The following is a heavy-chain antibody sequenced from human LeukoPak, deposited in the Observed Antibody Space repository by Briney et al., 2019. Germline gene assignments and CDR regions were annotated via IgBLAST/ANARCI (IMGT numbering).Heavy chain of an antibody. CDR1: GFTFSSYG. Sequence: GGSLRLSCAASGFTFSSYGMHWVRQAPGKGLEWVAFIRYDGSNKYYADSVKGRFTISRDNSKNTLYLRMNSLRAEDTAVYYCAKRGTVHVVDTAMAGGLSFDYWGQGTLVTVSS. D-gene: IGHD5-18*01. J-gene: IGHJ4*02. V-gene: IGHV3-30*02. CDR3: AKRGTVHVVDTAMAGGLSFDY. CDR2: IRYDGSNK.